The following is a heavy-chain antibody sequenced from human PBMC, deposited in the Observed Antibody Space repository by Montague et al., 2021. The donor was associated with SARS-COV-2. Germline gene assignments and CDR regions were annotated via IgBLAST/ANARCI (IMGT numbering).Heavy chain of an antibody. CDR2: LFYSASS. J-gene: IGHJ4*02. Sequence: SETLSLTCTVAGGSISSSNSYWGWIPQPPGKGLEWIGSLFYSASSYYXPSLKSRVTISVATSKNHFSLRVCSVTAADTAVYYCVAKWLAIYYFDFWGQGTLVTVSS. D-gene: IGHD6-19*01. CDR3: VAKWLAIYYFDF. V-gene: IGHV4-39*02. CDR1: GGSISSSNSY.